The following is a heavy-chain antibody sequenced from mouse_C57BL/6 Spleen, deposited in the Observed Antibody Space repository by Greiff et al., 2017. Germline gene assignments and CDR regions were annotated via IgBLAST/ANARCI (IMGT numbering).Heavy chain of an antibody. J-gene: IGHJ4*01. CDR2: INHNNGGT. CDR1: GYTFTDYN. V-gene: IGHV1-18*01. CDR3: ARRGIYYDYDRGNAMDY. Sequence: VQLQQSGPELVKPGASVKIPCTASGYTFTDYNMAWVKQSHGKSLEWVGDINHNNGGTIYNQKVKGKATLTVDKSSSTAYMELRSLTSEDTAVYYGARRGIYYDYDRGNAMDYWGQGTSVTVSS. D-gene: IGHD2-4*01.